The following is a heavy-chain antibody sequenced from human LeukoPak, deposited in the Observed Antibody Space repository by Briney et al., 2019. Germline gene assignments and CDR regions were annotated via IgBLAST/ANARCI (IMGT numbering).Heavy chain of an antibody. D-gene: IGHD3-10*01. CDR2: ISGSGGNT. CDR1: GFTFSSYA. Sequence: PGGSLRLSCAASGFTFSSYAMSWVRQAPGKGLEWVSAISGSGGNTYYADSVKGRFTISRDNSKNTLYPQMNSLRAEDTAVYFCAKGSGSGSYTPHYYYYGMDVWGQGTTVTVSS. V-gene: IGHV3-23*01. CDR3: AKGSGSGSYTPHYYYYGMDV. J-gene: IGHJ6*02.